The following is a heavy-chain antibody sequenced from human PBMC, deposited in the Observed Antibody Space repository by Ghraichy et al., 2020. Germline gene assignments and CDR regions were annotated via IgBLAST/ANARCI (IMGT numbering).Heavy chain of an antibody. V-gene: IGHV5-10-1*01. Sequence: GGSLRLSCKGSGYRFTSYWITWVRQMPGKGLEWMGRIDPSDSYTNYSPSFQGHVTISADKSISTAYLQWNSLKASDTAMYYCARRVGSGSYYKAAFDYWGQGTLVTVSS. CDR2: IDPSDSYT. CDR3: ARRVGSGSYYKAAFDY. CDR1: GYRFTSYW. D-gene: IGHD3-10*01. J-gene: IGHJ4*02.